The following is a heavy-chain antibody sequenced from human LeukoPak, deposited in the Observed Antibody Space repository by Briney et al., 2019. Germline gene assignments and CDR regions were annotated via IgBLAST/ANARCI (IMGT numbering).Heavy chain of an antibody. CDR3: AREYDYGYLGY. D-gene: IGHD3-10*01. J-gene: IGHJ4*02. CDR1: GYTFTGYY. CDR2: INPSTGAT. Sequence: VGSVKVSCKASGYTFTGYYMRWVRQAPGQGLEWMASINPSTGATSSAQKFQGRVTVTRDTSISTAYMELSRPRSDDTAVYFCAREYDYGYLGYWGEGTLVTAS. V-gene: IGHV1-2*02.